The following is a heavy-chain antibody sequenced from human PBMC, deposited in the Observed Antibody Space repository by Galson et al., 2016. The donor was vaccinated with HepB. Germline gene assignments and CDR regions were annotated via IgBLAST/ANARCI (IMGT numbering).Heavy chain of an antibody. D-gene: IGHD2-15*01. Sequence: SLRLSCAASGFSFSSYGMHWVRQAPGKGLEWVAVVWYDGNRKYYAGSVKGRFSISRDNSKNTLYLQMNSLGAEDTAVYSCARALLRSNDVRPNPYYYYGMDVWGRGTTVTVSS. CDR2: VWYDGNRK. J-gene: IGHJ6*02. CDR3: ARALLRSNDVRPNPYYYYGMDV. CDR1: GFSFSSYG. V-gene: IGHV3-33*01.